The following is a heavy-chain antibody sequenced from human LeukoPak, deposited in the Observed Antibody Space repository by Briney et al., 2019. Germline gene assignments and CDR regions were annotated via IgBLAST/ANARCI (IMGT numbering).Heavy chain of an antibody. V-gene: IGHV1-69*06. CDR3: VRDHGYGLYYFDY. CDR2: IIPIFGTA. D-gene: IGHD5-18*01. CDR1: GGTFSSYA. Sequence: SVKVSCKASGGTFSSYAISWVRQAPGQGLEWMGGIIPIFGTANCAQKFQGRVTITADKSTSTAYMELSSLRSEDTAVYYCVRDHGYGLYYFDYWGQGTLVTVSS. J-gene: IGHJ4*02.